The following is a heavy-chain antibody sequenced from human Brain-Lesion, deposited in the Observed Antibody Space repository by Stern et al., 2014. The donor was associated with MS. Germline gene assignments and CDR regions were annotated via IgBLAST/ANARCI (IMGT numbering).Heavy chain of an antibody. Sequence: QVQLVQSGAEVTKPGASVKVSCKVSGYTLPELSMHWVRQAPGKGLEWMGGFDPEDGESIDEQKFQGRVTMTEDTSTDTAYMELSSLRSEDTAIYYCATDLQQPLVDTFDIWGQGTMVTVSS. V-gene: IGHV1-24*01. CDR3: ATDLQQPLVDTFDI. CDR2: FDPEDGES. J-gene: IGHJ3*02. CDR1: GYTLPELS. D-gene: IGHD6-13*01.